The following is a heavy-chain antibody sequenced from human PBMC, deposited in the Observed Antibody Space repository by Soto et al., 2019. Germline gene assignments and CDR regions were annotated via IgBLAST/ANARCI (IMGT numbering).Heavy chain of an antibody. Sequence: SETLSLTCAVYGGSFSGYYWSWIRQPPGKGLEWIGEIDHSGSNNYNPSHKSRVTISVDTSKNQFSLKLSSVTAADTALYYCARRDRYYDSSGYLGDWFDPWGQGTLVTVS. V-gene: IGHV4-34*01. CDR1: GGSFSGYY. CDR3: ARRDRYYDSSGYLGDWFDP. CDR2: IDHSGSN. D-gene: IGHD3-22*01. J-gene: IGHJ5*02.